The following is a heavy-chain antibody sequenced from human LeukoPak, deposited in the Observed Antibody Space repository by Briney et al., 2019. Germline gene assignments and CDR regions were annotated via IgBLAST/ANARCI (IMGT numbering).Heavy chain of an antibody. CDR3: ASITYYYDSGDVPLPFDY. CDR1: GFTFSDYG. Sequence: QPGRSLRLSCAASGFTFSDYGMHWVRQAPGKGLEWVAVIWYDGSNKYYADSVKGRFTISRDNSKNTLYLQMNSLRAEDTAVYYCASITYYYDSGDVPLPFDYWGQGTLVTVSS. CDR2: IWYDGSNK. J-gene: IGHJ4*02. D-gene: IGHD3-22*01. V-gene: IGHV3-33*01.